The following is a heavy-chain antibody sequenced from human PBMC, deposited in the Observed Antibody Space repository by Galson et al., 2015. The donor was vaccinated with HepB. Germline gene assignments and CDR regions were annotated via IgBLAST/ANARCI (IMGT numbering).Heavy chain of an antibody. CDR2: IRHDGSNK. Sequence: SLRLSCAASGFIFNNAWMSWVRQAPGKGLEWVAFIRHDGSNKYYVDSVKGRFTISISLDTSKSHVSLRLTSVTAADTAVYYCARASGYDYLWGDYRFRALDVWGQGTMAIVSS. J-gene: IGHJ3*01. CDR1: GFIFNNAW. CDR3: ARASGYDYLWGDYRFRALDV. V-gene: IGHV3-33*08. D-gene: IGHD3-16*02.